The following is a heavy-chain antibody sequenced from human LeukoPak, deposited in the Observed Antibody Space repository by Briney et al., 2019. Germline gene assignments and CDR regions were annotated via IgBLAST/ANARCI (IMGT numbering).Heavy chain of an antibody. CDR2: IKQDGSEK. Sequence: GGSLRLSCAASGFTFSSYWMSWVRQAPGKGLEWVANIKQDGSEKYHVDSVKGRFTISRDNAENSLYLQMNSLRGEDTAVYFCARAGYISGWDYWGQGTLVTVSS. D-gene: IGHD6-19*01. J-gene: IGHJ4*02. V-gene: IGHV3-7*01. CDR3: ARAGYISGWDY. CDR1: GFTFSSYW.